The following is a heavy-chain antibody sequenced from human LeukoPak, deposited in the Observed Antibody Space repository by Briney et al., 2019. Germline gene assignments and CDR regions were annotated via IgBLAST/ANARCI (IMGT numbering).Heavy chain of an antibody. V-gene: IGHV3-33*08. D-gene: IGHD3-3*01. CDR1: GFTFSSYA. Sequence: PGGSLRLSCAASGFTFSSYAMSWVRQAPGKGLEWVAVIWYDGSNKYYADSVKGRFTISRDNSKNTLYLQMNSLRAEDTAVYYCAREVPGDFWSGYPYYYYYGMDVWGQGTTVTVSS. J-gene: IGHJ6*02. CDR2: IWYDGSNK. CDR3: AREVPGDFWSGYPYYYYYGMDV.